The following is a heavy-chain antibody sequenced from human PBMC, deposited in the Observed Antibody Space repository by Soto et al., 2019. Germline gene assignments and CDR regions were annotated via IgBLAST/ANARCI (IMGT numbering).Heavy chain of an antibody. CDR1: GGSISSGGYY. CDR2: NYYSGIT. J-gene: IGHJ6*02. CDR3: ARGSSIAGLYYGMDV. Sequence: QVQLQESGPGLVKPSQTLSLTCTVSGGSISSGGYYWTWIRQHPGKGLGWIGYNYYSGITYYNPSLKSRVTISLDTSKNQFSRKLSSVTAADTAVYYCARGSSIAGLYYGMDVWGQGTTVTVSS. D-gene: IGHD6-6*01. V-gene: IGHV4-31*03.